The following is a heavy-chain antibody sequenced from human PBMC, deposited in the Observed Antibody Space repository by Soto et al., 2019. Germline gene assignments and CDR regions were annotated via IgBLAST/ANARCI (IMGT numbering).Heavy chain of an antibody. V-gene: IGHV3-23*01. CDR3: AREELPYRSRALGYSYYGMDV. J-gene: IGHJ6*02. CDR1: GFTFSNYA. CDR2: ISGSGGST. Sequence: PGGSLRLSCAPSGFTFSNYAMSWVRQAPGKGLEWVSAISGSGGSTYYADSVKGRFTISRDNSKNTLYLQMNSLRAEDTAVYYCAREELPYRSRALGYSYYGMDVWGQGTTVTV. D-gene: IGHD6-19*01.